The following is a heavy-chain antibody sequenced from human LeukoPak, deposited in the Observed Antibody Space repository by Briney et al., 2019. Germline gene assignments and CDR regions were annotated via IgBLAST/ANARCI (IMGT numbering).Heavy chain of an antibody. D-gene: IGHD2-2*01. CDR3: ARDASVPGDKIDI. CDR2: ISSGGATV. J-gene: IGHJ3*02. Sequence: GGSLRLSCTASEFSISSYEISWVRQGPGKGLEWVSHISSGGATVAYADSVNGRFTIFRDNAENSLYLQMNSLRAEDTAIYYCARDASVPGDKIDIWGQGTTVTVSS. V-gene: IGHV3-48*03. CDR1: EFSISSYE.